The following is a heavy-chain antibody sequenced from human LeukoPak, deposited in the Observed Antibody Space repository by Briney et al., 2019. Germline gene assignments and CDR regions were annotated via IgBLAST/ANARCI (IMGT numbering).Heavy chain of an antibody. Sequence: SETLSVTCAVYGGSFSGYYWSWIRQPPGNGLEWIGEINHSGSTNYNPSLKSRVTISVDTSKNQFSLKLSSVTAADTAVYYCARNQLWIPYNWFDPWGQGTLVTVSS. CDR2: INHSGST. CDR3: ARNQLWIPYNWFDP. CDR1: GGSFSGYY. D-gene: IGHD5-18*01. J-gene: IGHJ5*02. V-gene: IGHV4-34*01.